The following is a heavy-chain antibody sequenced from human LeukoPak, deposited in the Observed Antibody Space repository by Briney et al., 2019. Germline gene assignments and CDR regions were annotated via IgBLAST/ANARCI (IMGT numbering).Heavy chain of an antibody. J-gene: IGHJ4*02. CDR3: ARDLLEIAADSYFDY. V-gene: IGHV1-8*01. D-gene: IGHD6-13*01. CDR2: MNPNSGNT. CDR1: GYAFTSYD. Sequence: ASVTVSCKASGYAFTSYDINWVRQAPGQGLEWMGWMNPNSGNTGYAQKFQGRVTMTRNTSISTAYMELSSLRSEDTAVYYCARDLLEIAADSYFDYWGQGTLVTVSS.